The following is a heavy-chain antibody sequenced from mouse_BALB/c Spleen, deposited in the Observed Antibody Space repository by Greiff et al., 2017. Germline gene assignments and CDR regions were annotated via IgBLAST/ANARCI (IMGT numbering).Heavy chain of an antibody. CDR3: ARGGGGYFDD. CDR2: INPGSGGT. V-gene: IGHV1-54*01. CDR1: GYAFTNYL. D-gene: IGHD1-1*02. J-gene: IGHJ2*01. Sequence: VQLQQSGAELVRPGTSVKVSCKASGYAFTNYLIEWVKQRPGQGLEWIGVINPGSGGTNYNEKFKGKATLTADKSSSTAYMQLSSLTSDDSAVYFCARGGGGYFDDWGQGTTLTVSS.